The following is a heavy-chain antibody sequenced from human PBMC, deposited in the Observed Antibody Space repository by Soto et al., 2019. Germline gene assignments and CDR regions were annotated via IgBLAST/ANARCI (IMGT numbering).Heavy chain of an antibody. V-gene: IGHV4-38-2*01. CDR2: IFHGGNT. Sequence: PSETLSLTCAVSVFFISSGTYWGCIRKPPGKGLEWIGSIFHGGNTYYNPSLKSRVTISVDMSKNQFSLKLNSVTAADTAVYYCARARWYDAFDVWGQGTVVTVSS. CDR3: ARARWYDAFDV. CDR1: VFFISSGTY. J-gene: IGHJ3*01. D-gene: IGHD2-15*01.